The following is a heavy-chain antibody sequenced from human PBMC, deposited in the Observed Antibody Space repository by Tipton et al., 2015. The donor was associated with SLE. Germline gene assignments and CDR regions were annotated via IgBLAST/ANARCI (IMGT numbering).Heavy chain of an antibody. Sequence: TLSLACTVSGGSISSSSYYWGWIRQPPGKGLEWIGSIYYSGSTYYNPSLKSRVTISVDTSKNQFSLKLSSVTAADTAVYCCAREIAAAIDYWGQGTLVTVSS. D-gene: IGHD6-13*01. V-gene: IGHV4-39*07. CDR3: AREIAAAIDY. J-gene: IGHJ4*02. CDR2: IYYSGST. CDR1: GGSISSSSYY.